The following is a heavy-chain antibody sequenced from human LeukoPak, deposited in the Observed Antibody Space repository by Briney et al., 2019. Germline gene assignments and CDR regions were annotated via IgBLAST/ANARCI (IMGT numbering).Heavy chain of an antibody. CDR1: GGSIRSYS. J-gene: IGHJ4*02. V-gene: IGHV4-59*01. Sequence: SETLSLTCTVSGGSIRSYSWSWIRQPPGKGLEWIGYIYGSGTTNYNPSLKSRVAISLDTSKNHFSLELSSVTAADTAVYFCAREGPRRDGYNFDYWGQGTLVTVSP. CDR3: AREGPRRDGYNFDY. CDR2: IYGSGTT. D-gene: IGHD5-24*01.